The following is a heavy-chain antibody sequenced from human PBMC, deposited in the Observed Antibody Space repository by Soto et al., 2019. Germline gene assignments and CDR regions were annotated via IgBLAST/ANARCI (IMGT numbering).Heavy chain of an antibody. V-gene: IGHV3-49*04. Sequence: PGGSLRLSCTVSGFTFGDYAMSWVRQAPGKGLEWIGFIRSKAYGGTTEYAASVKGRFTISRDDSRSIAYLQMNSLTTEDTAVYYSTLHFGNSYYYAMDVWGQGTTVTVSS. CDR3: TLHFGNSYYYAMDV. CDR2: IRSKAYGGTT. CDR1: GFTFGDYA. D-gene: IGHD3-10*01. J-gene: IGHJ6*02.